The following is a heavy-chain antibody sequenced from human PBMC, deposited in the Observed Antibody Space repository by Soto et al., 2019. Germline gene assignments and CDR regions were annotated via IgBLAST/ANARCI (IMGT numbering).Heavy chain of an antibody. Sequence: SVKVSCKASGGTFSSYAISWVRQAPGQGLEWMGGIIPIFGTANYAQKFQGRVTITADESTSTAYMELSSLRSEDTAVYYCASKESAGSSWYNWFDPWGQGTLVTVSS. D-gene: IGHD6-13*01. CDR1: GGTFSSYA. J-gene: IGHJ5*02. CDR2: IIPIFGTA. V-gene: IGHV1-69*13. CDR3: ASKESAGSSWYNWFDP.